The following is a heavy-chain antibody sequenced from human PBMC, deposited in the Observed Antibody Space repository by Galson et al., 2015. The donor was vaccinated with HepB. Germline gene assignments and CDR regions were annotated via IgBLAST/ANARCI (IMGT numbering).Heavy chain of an antibody. CDR1: GFSPTTSGLG. D-gene: IGHD2-2*01. V-gene: IGHV2-5*01. J-gene: IGHJ3*02. CDR2: IYWNDDK. Sequence: PALVKPTQTLTLTCGFSGFSPTTSGLGVGWIRQPPGKALEWLTLIYWNDDKRYSPSLKSGVTITKDTSKKQVVLTMPNVGPVDTATYYCGHVPCEGCASEIWGQGTRVTVSS. CDR3: GHVPCEGCASEI.